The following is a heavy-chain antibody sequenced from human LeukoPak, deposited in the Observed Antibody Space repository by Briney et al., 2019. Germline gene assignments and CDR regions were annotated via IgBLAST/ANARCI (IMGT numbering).Heavy chain of an antibody. CDR3: AREGWFDP. Sequence: GASVKVSCKASGGTFSTYAISWVRQAPGQGLEWMGRIIPIVGIINYAQKFQGRVTMTTDTSTSTAYMELRSLRSDDTAVYYCAREGWFDPWGQGTLVTVSS. CDR1: GGTFSTYA. V-gene: IGHV1-69*04. J-gene: IGHJ5*02. CDR2: IIPIVGII.